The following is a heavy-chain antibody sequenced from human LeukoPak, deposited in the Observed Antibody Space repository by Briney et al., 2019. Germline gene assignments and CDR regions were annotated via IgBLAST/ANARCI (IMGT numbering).Heavy chain of an antibody. CDR1: GGSISSSSYY. CDR2: IYYSGST. D-gene: IGHD6-13*01. CDR3: ARQLASSWLGSYYYYGMDV. J-gene: IGHJ6*02. V-gene: IGHV4-39*01. Sequence: SETLSLTCTVSGGSISSSSYYWGWIRQPPGKGLEWIGSIYYSGSTYYNPSLKSRVTISVDTSKNQFSLKLSSVTAADTAVYYCARQLASSWLGSYYYYGMDVWGQGTTVTVPS.